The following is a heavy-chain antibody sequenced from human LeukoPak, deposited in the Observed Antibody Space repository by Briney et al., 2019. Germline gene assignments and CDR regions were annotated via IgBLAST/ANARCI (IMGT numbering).Heavy chain of an antibody. CDR2: IRYDGSNT. CDR3: AKDGTSYYYIYY. V-gene: IGHV3-30*02. CDR1: GFTFSTFG. J-gene: IGHJ4*02. D-gene: IGHD2/OR15-2a*01. Sequence: GGSLRLSCAASGFAASGFTFSTFGMHWVRQAPGKGLEWLAFIRYDGSNTYYADSVKGRFTVSRDDSKNTLYLQMNSLRGDDTAVYYCAKDGTSYYYIYYWGQGTLVTVSS.